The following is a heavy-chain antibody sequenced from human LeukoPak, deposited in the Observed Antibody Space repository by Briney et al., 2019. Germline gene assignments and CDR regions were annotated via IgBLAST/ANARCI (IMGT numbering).Heavy chain of an antibody. J-gene: IGHJ6*04. V-gene: IGHV4-38-2*02. CDR3: ARVSGSYSSDV. Sequence: SETLSLTCTVSGYSISSGYYWGWIRQPPGQGLEWIGSIYHSGSTYYNPSLKSRVTISVDTSKNQFSLKLSSVTAADTAVYYCARVSGSYSSDVWGKGTTVTVSS. D-gene: IGHD1-26*01. CDR2: IYHSGST. CDR1: GYSISSGYY.